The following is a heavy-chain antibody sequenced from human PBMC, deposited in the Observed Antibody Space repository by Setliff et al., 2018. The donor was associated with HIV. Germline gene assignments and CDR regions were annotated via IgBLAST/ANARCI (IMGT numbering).Heavy chain of an antibody. CDR3: TRYYYDSSGYFPFYY. V-gene: IGHV1-69*05. Sequence: SVKVSCKASGGTFSSYAISWVRQAPGQGLEWMGGIIHIFGTANYAQKYQGRVTITTDESTSTAYMGLSSLRSEDTAVYYCTRYYYDSSGYFPFYYWGQGILVTVSS. CDR2: IIHIFGTA. D-gene: IGHD3-22*01. CDR1: GGTFSSYA. J-gene: IGHJ4*02.